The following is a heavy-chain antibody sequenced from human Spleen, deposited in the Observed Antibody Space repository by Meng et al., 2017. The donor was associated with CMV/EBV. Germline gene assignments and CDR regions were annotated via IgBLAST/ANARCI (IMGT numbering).Heavy chain of an antibody. V-gene: IGHV1-8*03. CDR3: ATNYDSGGYYYFHY. D-gene: IGHD3-22*01. CDR1: GYTFTSYD. CDR2: MNPNSGNT. Sequence: ASGYTFTSYDINWVRQATGQGLEWMGWMNPNSGNTGYEQKFQGRVTITAAKSTATAYLELRSLTYEDTAVYYCATNYDSGGYYYFHYWGQGTLVTVSS. J-gene: IGHJ4*02.